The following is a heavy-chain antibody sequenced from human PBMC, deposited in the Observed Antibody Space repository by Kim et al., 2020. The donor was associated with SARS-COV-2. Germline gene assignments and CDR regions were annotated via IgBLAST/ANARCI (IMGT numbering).Heavy chain of an antibody. V-gene: IGHV3-23*01. D-gene: IGHD3-22*01. CDR3: AKASYDSSGYYSPHFDC. J-gene: IGHJ4*02. Sequence: VTGRFTISRDNSKNTLYLQMNSLRAEDTVVYYCAKASYDSSGYYSPHFDCWGQGTLVTVSS.